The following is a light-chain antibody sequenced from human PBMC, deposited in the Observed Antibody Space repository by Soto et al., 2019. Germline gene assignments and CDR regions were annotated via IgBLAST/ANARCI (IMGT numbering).Light chain of an antibody. CDR3: VAWYDSLSGREV. Sequence: QSVLTEPPSASGTPGQRVTISCSGSRSNIGSNYVYWYQQLPGTAPKLLIYRNNQRPSGVPDRFSGSKSGTSASLAISGLRSEDEADYYCVAWYDSLSGREVFGGGTKLTVL. V-gene: IGLV1-47*01. J-gene: IGLJ2*01. CDR2: RNN. CDR1: RSNIGSNY.